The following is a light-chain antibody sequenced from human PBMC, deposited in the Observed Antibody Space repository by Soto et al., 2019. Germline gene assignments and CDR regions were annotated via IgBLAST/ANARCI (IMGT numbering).Light chain of an antibody. CDR3: NSYTSSTAYV. CDR2: EVS. J-gene: IGLJ1*01. Sequence: QSVLTQPASVSGSPGQSITVSCTGTSSDVGGYNYVSWYQHHPGKAPKLMIFEVSNRPSGVSNRFSGSKSGNTASLTISGLRAEDEADYYCNSYTSSTAYVFGTGTKVTVL. V-gene: IGLV2-14*01. CDR1: SSDVGGYNY.